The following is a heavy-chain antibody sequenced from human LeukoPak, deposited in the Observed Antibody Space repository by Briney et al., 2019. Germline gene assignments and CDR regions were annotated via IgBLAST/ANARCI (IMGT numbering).Heavy chain of an antibody. CDR2: IYYSGST. V-gene: IGHV4-30-4*08. D-gene: IGHD3-22*01. CDR3: ARAYYDSSGPYDY. CDR1: GGSISSGDYY. Sequence: SETLSLTCTVSGGSISSGDYYWSWIRQPPGKGLEWIGYIYYSGSTYYNPSLKSRVTISVDTSKNQFSLKLSSVTAADTAVYYCARAYYDSSGPYDYWGQGTLVTVSS. J-gene: IGHJ4*02.